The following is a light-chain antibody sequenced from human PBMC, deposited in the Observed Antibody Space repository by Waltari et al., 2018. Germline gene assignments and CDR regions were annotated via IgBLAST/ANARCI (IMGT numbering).Light chain of an antibody. V-gene: IGLV2-14*01. J-gene: IGLJ2*01. CDR3: SSYASSK. CDR2: DVF. Sequence: QSALTQPASVSGSPGQTITISCTGTSSDIGGHNYVSWYQQHPGKAPKLMIYDVFKRPSGVSNRFSGSKSGNTASLTISGLQAEDDAIYYCSSYASSKFGGGTKLTVL. CDR1: SSDIGGHNY.